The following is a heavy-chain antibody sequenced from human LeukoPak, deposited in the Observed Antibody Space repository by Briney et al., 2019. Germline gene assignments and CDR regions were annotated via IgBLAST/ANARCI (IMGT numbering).Heavy chain of an antibody. Sequence: PSETLSLTCTVSGGSISSYYWSWIRQPAGKGLEWIGRIYTGGSTNYNPSLKSRVTMSVDTSKNQFSLKLSSVTAADTAVYYCARESIAVAGTLGYYYYYGMDVWGQGTTVTVSS. CDR3: ARESIAVAGTLGYYYYYGMDV. J-gene: IGHJ6*02. CDR2: IYTGGST. CDR1: GGSISSYY. V-gene: IGHV4-4*07. D-gene: IGHD6-19*01.